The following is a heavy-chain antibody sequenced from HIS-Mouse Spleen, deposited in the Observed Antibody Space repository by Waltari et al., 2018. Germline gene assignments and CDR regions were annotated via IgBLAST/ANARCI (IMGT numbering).Heavy chain of an antibody. CDR1: GFTFSSYA. Sequence: QPGRSLRLSCAASGFTFSSYAMHSVRTAPGKGPEWVAVISYDGSNKYYADSVKGRFTISKDNSKNTLYLQMNSLRAEDTAVYYCARPEERYLVVPAAFDYWGQGTLVTVSS. J-gene: IGHJ4*02. V-gene: IGHV3-30*04. CDR2: ISYDGSNK. D-gene: IGHD2-2*01. CDR3: ARPEERYLVVPAAFDY.